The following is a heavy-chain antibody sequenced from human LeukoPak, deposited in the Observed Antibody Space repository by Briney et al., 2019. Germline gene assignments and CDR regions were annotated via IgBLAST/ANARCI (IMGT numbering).Heavy chain of an antibody. CDR2: IRYDGSNK. V-gene: IGHV3-30*02. Sequence: GGSLRLSCAAAGFTFSSYGMHWVRQAPGKGLGWVAFIRYDGSNKYYADSVKGRFTISRDNSKNTLYLQMNSLRAEDTAVYYCAKDLIAVAGSLGYWGQGTLVTVSS. J-gene: IGHJ4*02. D-gene: IGHD6-19*01. CDR1: GFTFSSYG. CDR3: AKDLIAVAGSLGY.